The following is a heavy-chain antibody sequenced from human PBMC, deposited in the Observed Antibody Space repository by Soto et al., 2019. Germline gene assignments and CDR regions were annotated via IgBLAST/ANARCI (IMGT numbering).Heavy chain of an antibody. CDR3: ARGEFLNWFDP. CDR2: INAGNGNT. V-gene: IGHV1-3*01. CDR1: GYTFTSYA. J-gene: IGHJ5*02. Sequence: QVQLVQSGAEVKKPGASVKVSCKASGYTFTSYAMHWVRQAPGQSLEWMGWINAGNGNTKYSQKFQGRVTITRDTSASTAYMELSSLRSEDTAVYYCARGEFLNWFDPWGQGTLVTVSS. D-gene: IGHD3-10*01.